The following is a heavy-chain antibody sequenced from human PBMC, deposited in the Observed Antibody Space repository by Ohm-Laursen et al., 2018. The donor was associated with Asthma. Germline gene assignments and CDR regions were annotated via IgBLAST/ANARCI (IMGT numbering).Heavy chain of an antibody. CDR1: GYTFTGYY. CDR2: INPNSGGT. Sequence: GSSVKVSCKASGYTFTGYYMHWVRQAPGQGLEWMGWINPNSGGTNYAQKFQGWVTMTRDTSISTAYMELSSLRSEDTAVYYCWFGEQYPPRAFDIWGQGTMVTVSS. D-gene: IGHD3-10*01. V-gene: IGHV1-2*04. J-gene: IGHJ3*02. CDR3: WFGEQYPPRAFDI.